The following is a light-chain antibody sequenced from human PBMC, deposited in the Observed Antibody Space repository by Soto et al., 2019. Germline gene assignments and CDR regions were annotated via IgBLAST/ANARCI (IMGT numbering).Light chain of an antibody. CDR1: QGISSY. J-gene: IGKJ5*01. V-gene: IGKV1-9*01. CDR3: QQANSFPPT. Sequence: IQLTQSPSSLSASVGDRVTITCRASQGISSYLAWYQQKPGKAPKLLIYAASTLQSGVPSRFSGSGSGTEFTLTISSLQPEDFATYYCQQANSFPPTFGQGTRLEIK. CDR2: AAS.